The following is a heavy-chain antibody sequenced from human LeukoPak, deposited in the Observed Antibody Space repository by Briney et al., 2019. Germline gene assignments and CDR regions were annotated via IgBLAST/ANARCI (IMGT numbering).Heavy chain of an antibody. CDR2: IYSGGST. V-gene: IGHV3-53*01. CDR1: GFTVSSNY. CDR3: ASSLVATVTGGY. Sequence: GGSLRLSCAASGFTVSSNYMSWVRQAPGKGLEWVSVIYSGGSTYYADSVKGRFTISRDNSKNTLYLQMNSLRAEDTAVYYCASSLVATVTGGYWGQGTLVTVSS. J-gene: IGHJ4*02. D-gene: IGHD5-12*01.